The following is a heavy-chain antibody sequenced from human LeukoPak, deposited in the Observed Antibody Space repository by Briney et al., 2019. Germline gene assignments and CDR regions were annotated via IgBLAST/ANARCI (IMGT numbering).Heavy chain of an antibody. J-gene: IGHJ4*02. CDR2: ISGSADNA. Sequence: GGSLRLSCTASGFSLSSYAMSWVRQAPGEGLEWVSTISGSADNANYAEAVKGRFTISRDNSKNTTYLQMNSLRAEDTAVYYCAKQGFGCWGQGTLVTVSS. CDR3: AKQGFGC. CDR1: GFSLSSYA. V-gene: IGHV3-23*01.